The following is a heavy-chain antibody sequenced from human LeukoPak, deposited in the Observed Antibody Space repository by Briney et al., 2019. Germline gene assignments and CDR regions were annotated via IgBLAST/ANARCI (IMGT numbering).Heavy chain of an antibody. CDR2: IYYSGST. CDR3: ARDLNGDYDY. D-gene: IGHD4-17*01. V-gene: IGHV4-30-4*01. J-gene: IGHJ4*02. CDR1: GGSISSGDYY. Sequence: SSQTLSLTCTVSGGSISSGDYYRSWIRQPPGKGLEWIGYIYYSGSTYYNPSLKSRVTISVDTSKNQFSLKLTSVTAADTAVYYCARDLNGDYDYWGQGTLVTVSS.